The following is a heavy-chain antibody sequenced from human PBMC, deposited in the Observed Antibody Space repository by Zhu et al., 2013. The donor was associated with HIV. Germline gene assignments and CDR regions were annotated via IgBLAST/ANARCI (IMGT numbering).Heavy chain of an antibody. J-gene: IGHJ6*02. CDR3: ARGRIPRDGYNSYYYYYGMDV. Sequence: QVQLQQWGAGLLKPSETLSLTCAVYGGSFSGYYWSWIRQPPGKGLEWIGEINHSGSTNYNPSLKSRVTISVDTSKNQFSLKLSSVTAADTAVYYCARGRIPRDGYNSYYYYYGMDVWGQGTTVTVSS. D-gene: IGHD5-12*01. V-gene: IGHV4-34*02. CDR1: GGSFSGYY. CDR2: INHSGST.